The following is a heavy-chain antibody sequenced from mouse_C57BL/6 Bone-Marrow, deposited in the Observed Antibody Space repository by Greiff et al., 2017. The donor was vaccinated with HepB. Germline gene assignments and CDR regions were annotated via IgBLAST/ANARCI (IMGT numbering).Heavy chain of an antibody. D-gene: IGHD1-1*01. J-gene: IGHJ1*03. CDR1: GFSLTSYA. CDR3: ARFITAVVAPYWYFDV. V-gene: IGHV2-9-1*01. Sequence: VQLQQSGPGLVAPSQSLSITCTVSGFSLTSYAISWVRQPPGKGLEWLGVIWTGGGTNYNSALKSRLSISKDNSKSQVFLKLNSLQTDDTARYYCARFITAVVAPYWYFDVWGTGTTVTVSS. CDR2: IWTGGGT.